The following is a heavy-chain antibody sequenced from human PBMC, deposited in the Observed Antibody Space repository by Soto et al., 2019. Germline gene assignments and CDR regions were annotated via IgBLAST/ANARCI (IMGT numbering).Heavy chain of an antibody. Sequence: EVQLLESGGGLVQPGGSLRLSCAASGFTFSTYAMSWVRQAPGKGLEWVSTITTSGGNTYYADSVQGRFTISRDNSKNPLYLQMNSLRAEDTAVYYCAGRYCTNGVCYTNYYYYLDVWGKGTTVTVSS. D-gene: IGHD2-8*01. CDR3: AGRYCTNGVCYTNYYYYLDV. CDR1: GFTFSTYA. CDR2: ITTSGGNT. V-gene: IGHV3-23*01. J-gene: IGHJ6*03.